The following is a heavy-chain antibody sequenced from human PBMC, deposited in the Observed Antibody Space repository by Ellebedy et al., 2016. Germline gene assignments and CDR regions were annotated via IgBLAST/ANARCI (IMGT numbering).Heavy chain of an antibody. CDR3: TREAPYIVVNDY. D-gene: IGHD2-2*01. J-gene: IGHJ4*02. CDR1: GFTFGDYA. CDR2: IRSKAYGGTT. Sequence: GGSLRLXXTASGFTFGDYAMSWFRQAPGKGLEWVGFIRSKAYGGTTEYAASVKGRFTISRDDSKSIAYLQMNSLKTEDTAVYYCTREAPYIVVNDYWGQGTLVTVSS. V-gene: IGHV3-49*03.